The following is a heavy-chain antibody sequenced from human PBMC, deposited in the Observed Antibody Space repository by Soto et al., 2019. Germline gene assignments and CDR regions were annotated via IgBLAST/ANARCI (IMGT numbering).Heavy chain of an antibody. D-gene: IGHD6-13*01. CDR3: ARDGPSYSSSWFRPFDY. J-gene: IGHJ4*02. CDR1: GFTVSSNY. V-gene: IGHV3-66*01. Sequence: GGSLRLSCAASGFTVSSNYMSWVRQAPGKGLEWVSVIYSGGSTYYADSVKGRFTISRDNSNNTLYLQMNSLRAEDSAVYYCARDGPSYSSSWFRPFDYWGQGTLVTVSS. CDR2: IYSGGST.